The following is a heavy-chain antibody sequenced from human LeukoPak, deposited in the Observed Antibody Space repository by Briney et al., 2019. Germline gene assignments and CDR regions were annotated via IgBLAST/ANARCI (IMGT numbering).Heavy chain of an antibody. D-gene: IGHD1-7*01. Sequence: ASLKLSCKASGYTFTAHYMHCVRQAPREGLEWMGWMNTNSGATSYTQTSQGRVSMTRDTSIATAYMDLTSLTSDDTPVYYCARGTGTSWFDSWGQGTLVTVSS. CDR1: GYTFTAHY. V-gene: IGHV1-2*02. CDR2: MNTNSGAT. J-gene: IGHJ5*01. CDR3: ARGTGTSWFDS.